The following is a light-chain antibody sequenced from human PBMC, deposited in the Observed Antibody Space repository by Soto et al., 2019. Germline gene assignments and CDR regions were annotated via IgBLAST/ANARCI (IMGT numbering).Light chain of an antibody. Sequence: QAASVSGSPGQSITISCTGTSSDVGGYNYVSWYQQHPGKAPKLMIYDVSNRPSGVSNRFSGSKSGNTASLTISGLQAEDEADYYCSSYTSSSTLLFGGGTKLTVL. J-gene: IGLJ2*01. V-gene: IGLV2-14*01. CDR2: DVS. CDR3: SSYTSSSTLL. CDR1: SSDVGGYNY.